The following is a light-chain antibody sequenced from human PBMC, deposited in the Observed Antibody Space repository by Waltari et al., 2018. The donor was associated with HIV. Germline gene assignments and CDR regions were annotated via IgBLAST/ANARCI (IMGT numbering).Light chain of an antibody. CDR2: GAS. J-gene: IGKJ5*01. CDR3: QQSYNVSPIT. Sequence: DIQMTQSPSSLSTFVGDRVTMSCRASQSISNSLNWYQMKPGKAPKLLIYGASTLQGGVPLRFSGSGSGTDFTLIISDLQPEDFATYYCQQSYNVSPITFGQGTRLEIK. CDR1: QSISNS. V-gene: IGKV1-39*01.